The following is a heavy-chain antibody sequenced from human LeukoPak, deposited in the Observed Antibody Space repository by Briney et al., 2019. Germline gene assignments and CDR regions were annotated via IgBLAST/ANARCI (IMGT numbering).Heavy chain of an antibody. CDR3: ARLDVLDFYYMDV. CDR1: GGSISSHY. J-gene: IGHJ6*03. D-gene: IGHD2-8*02. Sequence: PSETLSLTCTVSGGSISSHYWSWIRQPPGKGLEWIGYIYYSGSTYYNPSLKSRVTMSVDTSKNQFSLKLSSVTAADTAVYYCARLDVLDFYYMDVWGKGTTVTVSS. V-gene: IGHV4-59*11. CDR2: IYYSGST.